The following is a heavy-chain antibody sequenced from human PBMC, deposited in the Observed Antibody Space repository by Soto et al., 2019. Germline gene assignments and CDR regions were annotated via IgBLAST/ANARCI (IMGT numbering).Heavy chain of an antibody. Sequence: ASVKVSCKASGYTFTSYYMHWVRQAPGQGLEWMGIINPSGGSTSYAQKFQGRVTMTRDTSTSTVYMELSSLRSEDTAVYYCARDRHYDILTGHSSRDAFDIWGQGTMVTVSS. CDR3: ARDRHYDILTGHSSRDAFDI. J-gene: IGHJ3*02. D-gene: IGHD3-9*01. CDR1: GYTFTSYY. V-gene: IGHV1-46*01. CDR2: INPSGGST.